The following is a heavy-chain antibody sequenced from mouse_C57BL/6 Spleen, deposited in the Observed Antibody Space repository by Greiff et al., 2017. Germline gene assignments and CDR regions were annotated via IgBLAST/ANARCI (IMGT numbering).Heavy chain of an antibody. V-gene: IGHV1-26*01. D-gene: IGHD1-2*01. CDR1: GYTFTDYY. CDR3: APHYYGQDWVAY. CDR2: INPNNGGT. J-gene: IGHJ3*01. Sequence: EVQLQQSGPELVKPGASVKISCKASGYTFTDYYMNWVKQSHGKSLEWIGDINPNNGGTSYSQKFKGKATLTVDKSSSTAYMELRSLTSEDSAVYYGAPHYYGQDWVAYWGQGTLGTVSA.